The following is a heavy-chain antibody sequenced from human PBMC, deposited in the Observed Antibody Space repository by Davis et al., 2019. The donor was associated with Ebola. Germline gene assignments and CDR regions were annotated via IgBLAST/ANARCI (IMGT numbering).Heavy chain of an antibody. J-gene: IGHJ4*02. CDR2: VILKSGAT. Sequence: ASEKVSCKASGYTFTDYNIHWLRQAPGQGLEWLGRVILKSGATNYAQKLQGRVTMTRDTSISTVDMELSSLRYDDTADYYCARGHNYAHEYWGQGTLVTVSS. CDR3: ARGHNYAHEY. D-gene: IGHD4-11*01. V-gene: IGHV1-2*06. CDR1: GYTFTDYN.